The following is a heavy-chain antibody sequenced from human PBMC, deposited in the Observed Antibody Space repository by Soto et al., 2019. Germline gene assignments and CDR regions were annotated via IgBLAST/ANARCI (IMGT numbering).Heavy chain of an antibody. CDR2: ISSSSSYI. V-gene: IGHV3-21*01. CDR3: ARDFMTTVSSGVVDV. CDR1: GFTFSSYS. Sequence: PGGSLRLSCAASGFTFSSYSMNWVRQAPGKGLEWVSSISSSSSYIYYADSVKGRFTISRDNAKNSLYLQMNSLRAEDTAVYYCARDFMTTVSSGVVDVWGKGTTVTVSS. J-gene: IGHJ6*04. D-gene: IGHD4-4*01.